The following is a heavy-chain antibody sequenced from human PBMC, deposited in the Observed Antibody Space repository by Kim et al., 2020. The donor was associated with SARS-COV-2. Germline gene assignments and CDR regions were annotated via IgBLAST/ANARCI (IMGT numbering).Heavy chain of an antibody. CDR3: ARSSLLAFYY. CDR2: LSANSGGA. V-gene: IGHV1-2*06. D-gene: IGHD2-15*01. Sequence: ASVKVSCKASGYTFTDYHIHWVRQAPGQGLEWMGRLSANSGGANYAQRFQGRVTMTRDTSISTVYLEMTRLRSDDTAVYYCARSSLLAFYYWGQGTLAT. CDR1: GYTFTDYH. J-gene: IGHJ4*02.